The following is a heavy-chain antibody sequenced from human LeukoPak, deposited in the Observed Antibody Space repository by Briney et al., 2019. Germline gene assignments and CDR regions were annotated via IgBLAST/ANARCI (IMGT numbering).Heavy chain of an antibody. D-gene: IGHD2-15*01. CDR3: ARETCSGGYCYLLDY. J-gene: IGHJ4*02. CDR2: INHSGST. CDR1: GGSFSGYY. Sequence: SETLSLTCAVDGGSFSGYYWSWIRQPPGKGLEWIGEINHSGSTNYNPSLESRVTISVDTSKNQFSLKLSSVTAADTAVYYCARETCSGGYCYLLDYWGQGTLVTVSS. V-gene: IGHV4-34*01.